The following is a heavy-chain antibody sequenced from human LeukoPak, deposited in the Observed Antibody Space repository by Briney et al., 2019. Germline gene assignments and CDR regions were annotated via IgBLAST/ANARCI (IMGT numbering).Heavy chain of an antibody. V-gene: IGHV3-33*01. D-gene: IGHD1-26*01. CDR3: ATSSGGSDHDYFDY. J-gene: IGHJ4*02. CDR2: IWYDGSKK. CDR1: GLPFNTYG. Sequence: PGGSLRLSCAVSGLPFNTYGMHWVRQAPGKGREWVAVIWYDGSKKYYADSVKGRFTISRDNSKNILYLQMSSLSAEDTAVYYCATSSGGSDHDYFDYWGQGTLVTVSS.